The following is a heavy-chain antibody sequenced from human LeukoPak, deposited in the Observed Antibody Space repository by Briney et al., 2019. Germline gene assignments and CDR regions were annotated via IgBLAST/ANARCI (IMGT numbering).Heavy chain of an antibody. CDR3: AKDRGRIAVAGSDY. D-gene: IGHD6-19*01. V-gene: IGHV3-23*01. CDR1: GFTFSSDA. Sequence: GGSLRLSCVASGFTFSSDAMSWVRQAPGKGLEWVSAISGSGGSTYYADSVKGRFTISRDNSKNTLYLQMNSLRAEDTAVYYCAKDRGRIAVAGSDYWGQGTLVTVSS. J-gene: IGHJ4*02. CDR2: ISGSGGST.